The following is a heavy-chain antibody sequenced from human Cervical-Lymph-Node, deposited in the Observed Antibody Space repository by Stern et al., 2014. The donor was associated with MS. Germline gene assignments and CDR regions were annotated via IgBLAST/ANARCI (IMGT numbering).Heavy chain of an antibody. V-gene: IGHV4-31*03. CDR3: ARDATKPTPGYFDL. D-gene: IGHD2-8*01. Sequence: VQLVESGPGLVKPSQTLSLTCTISGGSINSYYWSWIRQHPGKGLEWIGYIYYSGYTYYNPSLENRVVISVDASKNQFSLKLTSVTAADPAVYYCARDATKPTPGYFDLWGRGPLVTVSS. J-gene: IGHJ2*01. CDR2: IYYSGYT. CDR1: GGSINSYY.